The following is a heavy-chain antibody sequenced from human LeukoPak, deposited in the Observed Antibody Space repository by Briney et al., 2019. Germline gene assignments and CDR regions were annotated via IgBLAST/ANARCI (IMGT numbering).Heavy chain of an antibody. V-gene: IGHV3-21*04. CDR2: ISSSSSYI. CDR3: ATGIYDILTGYQPYYFDY. CDR1: GFTFSSYS. D-gene: IGHD3-9*01. Sequence: PGGSLRLSCAASGFTFSSYSMNWVRQAPGKGLEWVSSISSSSSYIYHADSVKGRFTISRDNAKNSLYLQMNSLRAEDTAVYNCATGIYDILTGYQPYYFDYWGQGTLVTVSS. J-gene: IGHJ4*02.